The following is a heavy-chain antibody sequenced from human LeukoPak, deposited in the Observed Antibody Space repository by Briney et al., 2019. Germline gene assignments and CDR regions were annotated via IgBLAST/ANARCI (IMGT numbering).Heavy chain of an antibody. Sequence: PGGSLRLSCAASGFTFSSYAMSWVRQAPGKGLEWVSAISHTGASTFYADSVQGRFTVSRDSSKNTLYLQMNRLRVEDTAFYYCAKEAGYQNFYYGMDVWGQGTTVTVSS. CDR2: ISHTGAST. D-gene: IGHD5-12*01. V-gene: IGHV3-23*01. J-gene: IGHJ6*02. CDR3: AKEAGYQNFYYGMDV. CDR1: GFTFSSYA.